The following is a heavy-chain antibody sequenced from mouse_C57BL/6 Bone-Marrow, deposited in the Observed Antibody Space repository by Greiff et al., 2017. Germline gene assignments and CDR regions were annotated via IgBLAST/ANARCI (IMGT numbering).Heavy chain of an antibody. Sequence: VQLQQSGPVLVKPGASVKMSCKASGYTFTDYYMNWVKQSHGKSLEWIGVINPYNGGTSYNPKFKGKATLTVDKSSSTAYMELNSLTSEDSAVYYCAREQLRWDYFDYWGQGTTLTVSA. V-gene: IGHV1-19*01. D-gene: IGHD1-1*01. CDR3: AREQLRWDYFDY. CDR1: GYTFTDYY. J-gene: IGHJ2*01. CDR2: INPYNGGT.